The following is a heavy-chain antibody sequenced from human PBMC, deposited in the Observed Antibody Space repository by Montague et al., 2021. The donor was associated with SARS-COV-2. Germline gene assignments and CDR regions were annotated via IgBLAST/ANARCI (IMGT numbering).Heavy chain of an antibody. CDR1: GGSITSSAYF. Sequence: SETLSLTCTVSGGSITSSAYFWSLLRQSPGKGLELIGTIYYSGNTYSNPSLKSRLTISMDTSKSQVSLKINSVTAADTAVYFGASRGSPAYCGGDCYLRDYGTDVWGQGTRVTVSS. J-gene: IGHJ6*02. V-gene: IGHV4-39*01. CDR2: IYYSGNT. CDR3: ASRGSPAYCGGDCYLRDYGTDV. D-gene: IGHD2-21*02.